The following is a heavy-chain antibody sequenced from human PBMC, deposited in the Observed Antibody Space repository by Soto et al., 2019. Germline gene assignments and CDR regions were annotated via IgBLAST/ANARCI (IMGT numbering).Heavy chain of an antibody. CDR1: GYRFINYW. J-gene: IGHJ4*02. V-gene: IGHV5-51*01. D-gene: IGHD6-19*01. Sequence: GESLKISCKGSGYRFINYWIGWVRQMPGKGLEWMGIINPGDSDTRYSPSFQGQVTISADKSISTAYLQWSSLKASDTAIYFCARSFTAGTAGDYWGQGTLVTISS. CDR3: ARSFTAGTAGDY. CDR2: INPGDSDT.